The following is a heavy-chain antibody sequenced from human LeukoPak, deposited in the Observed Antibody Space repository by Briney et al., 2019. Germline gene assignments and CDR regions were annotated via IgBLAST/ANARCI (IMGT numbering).Heavy chain of an antibody. CDR1: GGSISSYY. Sequence: SETLSLTCTVSGGSISSYYWSWIRQPPGKGLEWIGHIYGSGSTNYNPSLKSRVTLSVDTSKNQFSLKLSSVTAADTAVYYCARGDGYTGDYWGQGTLVTVSS. J-gene: IGHJ4*02. D-gene: IGHD5-24*01. CDR3: ARGDGYTGDY. V-gene: IGHV4-59*01. CDR2: IYGSGST.